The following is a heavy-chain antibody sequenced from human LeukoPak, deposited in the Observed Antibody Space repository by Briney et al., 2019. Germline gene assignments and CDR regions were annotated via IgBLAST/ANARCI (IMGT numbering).Heavy chain of an antibody. CDR3: ANGKGYFEF. J-gene: IGHJ4*02. Sequence: GGSLRLSCTASGLSFSSSAMSLVRQAPGKGLEWVSAISGTGGSTYYADSVKGRFTISRDNSKNTVYLQMNGLRAEDTAVYYCANGKGYFEFWGQGTLVTVSS. CDR1: GLSFSSSA. CDR2: ISGTGGST. D-gene: IGHD3-9*01. V-gene: IGHV3-23*01.